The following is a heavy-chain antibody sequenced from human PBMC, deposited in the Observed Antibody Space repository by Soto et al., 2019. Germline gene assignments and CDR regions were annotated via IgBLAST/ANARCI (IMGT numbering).Heavy chain of an antibody. CDR2: IKQDGSEK. V-gene: IGHV3-7*03. CDR1: GFTFSSYW. J-gene: IGHJ5*02. CDR3: AKVAYVDGLAS. D-gene: IGHD3-16*01. Sequence: SRRLSCAASGFTFSSYWMMWVRQAPGTGLEWVANIKQDGSEKYYVDSVKGRFTISRDNAKNSLFLQMNSLRAEDTAIYYCAKVAYVDGLASWGQGTLVTVSS.